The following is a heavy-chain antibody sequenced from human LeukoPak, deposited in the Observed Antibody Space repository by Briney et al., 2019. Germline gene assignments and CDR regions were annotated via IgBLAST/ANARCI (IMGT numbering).Heavy chain of an antibody. V-gene: IGHV3-30*02. D-gene: IGHD2-15*01. CDR2: IRYDGSNK. CDR1: GFTFSSYG. Sequence: PGGSLRLSCAASGFTFSSYGMHWVRQAPGKGLEWVAFIRYDGSNKYYADSVKGRFTISRDNSKNTLYLQMNSLRAEYTAVYYCAKDPRYFIVVVVAATSSYFDYWGQGTLVTVSS. J-gene: IGHJ4*02. CDR3: AKDPRYFIVVVVAATSSYFDY.